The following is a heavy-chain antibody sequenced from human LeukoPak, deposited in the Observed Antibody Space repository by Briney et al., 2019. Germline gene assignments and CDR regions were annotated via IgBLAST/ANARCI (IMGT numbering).Heavy chain of an antibody. V-gene: IGHV1-46*01. CDR1: GFIFTNHY. D-gene: IGHD1-26*01. J-gene: IGHJ4*02. CDR2: INPSGSST. Sequence: ASVNLSCKASGFIFTNHYMNWVRQAPGQGLEWMGLINPSGSSTLYAENFRGRIIMTRDMSTATDYMDLSSLRSAATAVYYWAKRRDSGSSQRFDYWGQGTLVTVSS. CDR3: AKRRDSGSSQRFDY.